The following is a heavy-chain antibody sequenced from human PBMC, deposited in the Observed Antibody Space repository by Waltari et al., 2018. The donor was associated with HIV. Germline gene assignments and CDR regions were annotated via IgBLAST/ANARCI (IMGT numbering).Heavy chain of an antibody. CDR2: IKQDGSEK. J-gene: IGHJ4*02. Sequence: EVQLVESGGGLVQPGGSLRLSCEASGFTFSSYWMSWVRQAPGKGLEGVANIKQDGSEKYYVDSVKGRFTISRDIAKNSLYLQMNSLRAEDTAVYHCARGGGLNLDYWGQGTLVTVSS. CDR3: ARGGGLNLDY. V-gene: IGHV3-7*01. CDR1: GFTFSSYW. D-gene: IGHD3-16*01.